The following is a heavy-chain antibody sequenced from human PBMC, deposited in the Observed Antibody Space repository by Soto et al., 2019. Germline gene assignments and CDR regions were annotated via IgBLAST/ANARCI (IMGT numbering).Heavy chain of an antibody. CDR1: GFTFSSYA. J-gene: IGHJ3*02. V-gene: IGHV3-23*01. CDR2: ISGSGGST. Sequence: PGGSLRLSCAASGFTFSSYAMSWVRQAPGKGLEWVSAISGSGGSTYYADSVKGRFTVSRDNSKSTQYLQMNSLRAEDTAVYYCAKVRHSNYYDSSGYYDAFDIWGQGTMVTVSS. D-gene: IGHD3-22*01. CDR3: AKVRHSNYYDSSGYYDAFDI.